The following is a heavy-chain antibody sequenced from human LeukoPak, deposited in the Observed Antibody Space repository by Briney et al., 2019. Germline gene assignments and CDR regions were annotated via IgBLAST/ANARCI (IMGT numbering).Heavy chain of an antibody. CDR3: AREVGYYDNSEIPGDY. CDR1: GYTFTSYY. D-gene: IGHD3-22*01. V-gene: IGHV1-2*02. J-gene: IGHJ4*02. Sequence: ASVKVSCKASGYTFTSYYMHWVRQAPGQGLEWMGWINPNSGGTNYAQKFQGRVTMTRDTSISTAYMELSRLRSDDTAVYYCAREVGYYDNSEIPGDYWGQGTLVTVSS. CDR2: INPNSGGT.